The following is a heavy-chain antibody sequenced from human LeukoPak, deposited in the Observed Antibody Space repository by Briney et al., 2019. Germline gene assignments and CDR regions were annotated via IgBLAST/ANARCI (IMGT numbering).Heavy chain of an antibody. J-gene: IGHJ4*02. CDR2: ILYDGSNK. V-gene: IGHV3-33*01. D-gene: IGHD3-22*01. Sequence: GGSLRLSCAASGLTFSSYGMHWVRQAPGKGLEWVAVILYDGSNKYYADSVKGRFTISRDNSKNTLYLQMNSLRAEDTAVYYCARGGRMYYYDSSGTHDPDYWGQGTLVTVSS. CDR3: ARGGRMYYYDSSGTHDPDY. CDR1: GLTFSSYG.